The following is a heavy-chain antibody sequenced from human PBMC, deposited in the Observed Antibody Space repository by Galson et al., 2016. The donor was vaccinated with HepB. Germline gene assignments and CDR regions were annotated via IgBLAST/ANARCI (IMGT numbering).Heavy chain of an antibody. CDR2: NSHTGATT. V-gene: IGHV3-23*01. Sequence: SLRLSCAASGFTFGSYAITWVRQAPGKGLEWVSSNSHTGATTYYADSVKGRFTISRDNSKNTLSLQMNRLRAEDTALYYCAKGDSSGYFWSYLDPWGQGTLVTVSS. D-gene: IGHD3-22*01. CDR1: GFTFGSYA. J-gene: IGHJ5*02. CDR3: AKGDSSGYFWSYLDP.